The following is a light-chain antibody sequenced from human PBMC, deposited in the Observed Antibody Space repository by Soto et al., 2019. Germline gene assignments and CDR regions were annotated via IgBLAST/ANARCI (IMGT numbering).Light chain of an antibody. J-gene: IGLJ1*01. CDR3: SSYAGSNHFV. Sequence: QSALAQPPSASGSPGQSVTISCTGTSSDVGNYNYVSWYQHHPGKAPKLMIYEVNKRPSGVPDRFSGSKSGDTASLTVSGLQAEDEADYYCSSYAGSNHFVFGTGTKVTVL. CDR2: EVN. V-gene: IGLV2-8*01. CDR1: SSDVGNYNY.